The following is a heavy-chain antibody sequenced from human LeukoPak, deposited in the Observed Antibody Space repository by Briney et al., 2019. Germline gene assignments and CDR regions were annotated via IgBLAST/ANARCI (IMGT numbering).Heavy chain of an antibody. V-gene: IGHV3-23*01. J-gene: IGHJ4*02. CDR2: ISGSGGST. D-gene: IGHD5-12*01. Sequence: VGSLRLSCAASGFTFSSYAMSWVRQAPGKGLKWVSAISGSGGSTYYADSVKGRFTISRDNSKYTLYLQMNSLRAEDTAVYYCAKLGYSGYVGSESYWGQGTLVTVSS. CDR3: AKLGYSGYVGSESY. CDR1: GFTFSSYA.